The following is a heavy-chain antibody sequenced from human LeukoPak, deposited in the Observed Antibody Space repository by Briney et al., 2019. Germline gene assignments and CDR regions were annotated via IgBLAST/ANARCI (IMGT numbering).Heavy chain of an antibody. J-gene: IGHJ6*02. Sequence: PETLSLTCTVSGGSLSSYYWSWIRQPAGKGLEWIGRIYTSGGTNYSPSLKSRGTMSVDTSKNQFSLKLSSVTAADTAVYYCARDAEWELLRPAALYYYYGMDVWGQGTTVTVSS. CDR1: GGSLSSYY. CDR3: ARDAEWELLRPAALYYYYGMDV. CDR2: IYTSGGT. D-gene: IGHD1-26*01. V-gene: IGHV4-4*07.